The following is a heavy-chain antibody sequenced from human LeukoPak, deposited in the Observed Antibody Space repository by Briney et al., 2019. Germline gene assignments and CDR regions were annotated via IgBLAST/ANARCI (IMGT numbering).Heavy chain of an antibody. V-gene: IGHV4-34*01. CDR3: ARGHYYDSSGYYRYNYYYYYMDV. CDR1: GGSFSGYY. CDR2: INHSGST. Sequence: PSETLSLTCAVYGGSFSGYYWSWIRQPPGKGLEWIGEINHSGSTNYNPSLKSRVTISVDTSKNQFSLKLSSVTAADTAVYYCARGHYYDSSGYYRYNYYYYYMDVWGKGTTVTVSS. J-gene: IGHJ6*03. D-gene: IGHD3-22*01.